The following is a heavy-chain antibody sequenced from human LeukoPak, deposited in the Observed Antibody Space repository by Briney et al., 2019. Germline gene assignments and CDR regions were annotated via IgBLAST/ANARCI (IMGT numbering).Heavy chain of an antibody. D-gene: IGHD3-22*01. V-gene: IGHV3-73*01. CDR2: IRSKANSYAT. J-gene: IGHJ4*02. Sequence: GGSLRLSCAASGFTFSDSAMHWVRQASGKGLEWVGRIRSKANSYATTYDASVKGRFTISRDDSKNTAFLQMNSLKTEDTAVYYCTRRYYHDSSGNYYGDYWGQGTRVTVSS. CDR1: GFTFSDSA. CDR3: TRRYYHDSSGNYYGDY.